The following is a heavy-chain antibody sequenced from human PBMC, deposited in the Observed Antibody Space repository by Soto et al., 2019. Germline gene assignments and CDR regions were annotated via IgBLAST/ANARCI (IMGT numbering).Heavy chain of an antibody. V-gene: IGHV3-74*01. CDR1: GFSLSRAW. CDR3: AREDFWSFA. Sequence: EVQLAESGGGFVEPGGSLRLSCVVSGFSLSRAWMDWVRQVPGKGLVWVSRINKDATTTYADSVTGRFTISRDTAKNTLYLQMNSLRAEDTALYYCAREDFWSFAWGQGTLVTVSS. CDR2: INKDATT. D-gene: IGHD3-3*01. J-gene: IGHJ5*02.